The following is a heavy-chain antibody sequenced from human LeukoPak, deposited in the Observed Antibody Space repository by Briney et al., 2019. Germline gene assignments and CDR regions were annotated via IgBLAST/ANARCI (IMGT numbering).Heavy chain of an antibody. D-gene: IGHD1-26*01. J-gene: IGHJ4*02. CDR1: GGSITSYY. CDR2: IYYSGST. CDR3: ARHTPGGGSVFDY. Sequence: SETLSLTCTVSGGSITSYYWNWIRHPPGKGLEWIGDIYYSGSTKYNPSLKSRVTISVDTSKNQFSLRLISVTAADTAVYYCARHTPGGGSVFDYWGQGTLVTVSS. V-gene: IGHV4-59*01.